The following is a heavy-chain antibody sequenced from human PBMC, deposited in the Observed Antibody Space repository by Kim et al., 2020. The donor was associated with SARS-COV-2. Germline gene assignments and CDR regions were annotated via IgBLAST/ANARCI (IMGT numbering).Heavy chain of an antibody. CDR3: ASTSYYYDSSGYPLDY. D-gene: IGHD3-22*01. CDR1: EYSFTSYW. Sequence: GESLQISCKGSEYSFTSYWINWVRQMPGKGLEWMGRIDPSDSYTNYSPSFQGRVTISTDRFISTAYLQWSSLKASDTAMYYCASTSYYYDSSGYPLDYWGQGTLVTVSS. V-gene: IGHV5-10-1*01. CDR2: IDPSDSYT. J-gene: IGHJ4*02.